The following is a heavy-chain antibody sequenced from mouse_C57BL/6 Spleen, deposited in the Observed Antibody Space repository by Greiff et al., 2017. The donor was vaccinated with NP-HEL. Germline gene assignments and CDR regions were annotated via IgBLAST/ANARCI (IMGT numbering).Heavy chain of an antibody. J-gene: IGHJ4*01. D-gene: IGHD1-1*01. CDR2: IDPANGNT. CDR3: ARSYGSSHGYYAMDY. V-gene: IGHV14-3*01. CDR1: GFNFKNTY. Sequence: VQLQQSVAELVRPGASVKLSCTASGFNFKNTYMHWVKQRPEQGLEWIGRIDPANGNTKYASKFQGKATITADTSSNTAYLQLSSLTSEDTAIYYCARSYGSSHGYYAMDYWGQGTSVTVSS.